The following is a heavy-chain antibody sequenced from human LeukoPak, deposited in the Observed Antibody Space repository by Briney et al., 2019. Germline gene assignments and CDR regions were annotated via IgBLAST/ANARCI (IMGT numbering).Heavy chain of an antibody. D-gene: IGHD5-18*01. Sequence: GGSLRLSCAASGFTFSSYSMSWVRQAPEKGLEWVSSISSSSSYIYYADSVKGRFTISTDNAKTSLYLQMNSLRAEDTAVYYCARDFGYSYGFSSGMDVWGKGTTVTVSS. CDR2: ISSSSSYI. CDR3: ARDFGYSYGFSSGMDV. J-gene: IGHJ6*04. CDR1: GFTFSSYS. V-gene: IGHV3-21*01.